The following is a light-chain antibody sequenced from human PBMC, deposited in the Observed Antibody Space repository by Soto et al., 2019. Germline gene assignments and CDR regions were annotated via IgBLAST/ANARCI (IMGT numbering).Light chain of an antibody. CDR2: WAS. Sequence: DIVMTQSPDSLAVSLGERATINCKSGRTISSSSNNRNCLGWFQQKPGQPPKLLIYWASTGQYGVPDRFSGSGSGTDFTLTISSLQAEDVAVYYCQQCYSSPFTFGQGTKLEIK. J-gene: IGKJ2*01. CDR3: QQCYSSPFT. V-gene: IGKV4-1*01. CDR1: RTISSSSNNRNC.